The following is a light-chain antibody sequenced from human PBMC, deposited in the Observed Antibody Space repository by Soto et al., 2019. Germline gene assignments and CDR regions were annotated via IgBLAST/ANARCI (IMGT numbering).Light chain of an antibody. Sequence: DIQMTQSPSSLSASVGDRVTITCRASQGISNYLAWYQQKPGKVPKLLIYAASTLQSGVPSRFGGSGSGTDFTLTISSLQPEDVATYYCQEYNSALPWTFGQGTKVEIK. V-gene: IGKV1-27*01. CDR3: QEYNSALPWT. CDR2: AAS. J-gene: IGKJ1*01. CDR1: QGISNY.